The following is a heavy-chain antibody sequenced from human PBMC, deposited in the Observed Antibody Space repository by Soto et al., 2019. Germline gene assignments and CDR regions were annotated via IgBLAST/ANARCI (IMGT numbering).Heavy chain of an antibody. Sequence: GGSLRVSCVASGFTFSSHTMNWVRQAPGKELEWISYITSTSSTKYYADSVKGRFTISRDNANNSLYLQMNSLRDEDTAVYYCARRITMVRGPYYYYAMDVWGQGTTVTV. D-gene: IGHD3-10*01. J-gene: IGHJ6*02. CDR2: ITSTSSTK. CDR3: ARRITMVRGPYYYYAMDV. V-gene: IGHV3-48*02. CDR1: GFTFSSHT.